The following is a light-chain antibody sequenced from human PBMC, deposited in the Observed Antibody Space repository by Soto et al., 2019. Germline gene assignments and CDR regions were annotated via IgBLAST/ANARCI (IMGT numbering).Light chain of an antibody. Sequence: DIVMTQSPDSLSVSLGERATINCKSSQSVLSSSNNKNYLAWYQQKPGQPPKLLIYWASSRESGVHDRFSGSGSGTDFTLTISSLQAEDVAVYYCQQYYSLPLTFGGGTKVAIK. CDR2: WAS. CDR1: QSVLSSSNNKNY. J-gene: IGKJ4*01. V-gene: IGKV4-1*01. CDR3: QQYYSLPLT.